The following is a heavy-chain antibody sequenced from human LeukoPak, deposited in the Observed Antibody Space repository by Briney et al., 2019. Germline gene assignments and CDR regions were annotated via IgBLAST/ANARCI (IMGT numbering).Heavy chain of an antibody. D-gene: IGHD1-1*01. CDR1: GGSISSSNW. Sequence: SGTLSLTCAVSGGSISSSNWWSWVRQPPGKELEWIGEIYHSGNINYNPSLKSRVTMSVDKSKNQFSLKLSSVTAADTAVYYCVRQLGYYFDYWGQGTLVTVSS. J-gene: IGHJ4*02. CDR3: VRQLGYYFDY. CDR2: IYHSGNI. V-gene: IGHV4-4*02.